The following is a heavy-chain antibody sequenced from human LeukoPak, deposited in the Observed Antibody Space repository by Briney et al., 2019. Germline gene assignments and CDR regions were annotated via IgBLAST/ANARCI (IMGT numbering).Heavy chain of an antibody. CDR3: ATAPGDWGSAPFDY. CDR2: IKSKAEGGTT. V-gene: IGHV3-15*01. D-gene: IGHD7-27*01. Sequence: PGGSLRLSCEVSGLTFTNAWMDWVRQAPGKSLEWVGRIKSKAEGGTTGYAAPVEGRFSVSRDDSKNTLFLQMDSLKSDDTALYYCATAPGDWGSAPFDYWGQGTLVTVSS. J-gene: IGHJ4*02. CDR1: GLTFTNAW.